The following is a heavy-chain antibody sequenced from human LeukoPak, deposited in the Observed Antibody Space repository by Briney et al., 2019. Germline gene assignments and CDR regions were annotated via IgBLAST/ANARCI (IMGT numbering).Heavy chain of an antibody. J-gene: IGHJ4*02. CDR3: ARVQGIVVVPAASPDFDY. CDR2: ISAHNGNT. CDR1: GYTLTSYG. V-gene: IGHV1-18*01. D-gene: IGHD2-2*01. Sequence: ASVKVSCKASGYTLTSYGISWVRQAPGQGLEWMGWISAHNGNTNYAQKLQGRVTMTTDTSTSTAYMELRSLRSDDTAVYYCARVQGIVVVPAASPDFDYWGQGTLVTVSS.